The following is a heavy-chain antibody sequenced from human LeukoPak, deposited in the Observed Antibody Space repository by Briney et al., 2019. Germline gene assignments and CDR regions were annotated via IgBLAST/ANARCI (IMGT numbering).Heavy chain of an antibody. J-gene: IGHJ4*02. V-gene: IGHV4-34*01. CDR1: GGSFSGYY. Sequence: SETLSLTCAVYGGSFSGYYWSWIRRPPGKGLEWIGEINHSGSTNYNPSLKSRVTISVDTSKNQFSLKLSSVTAADTAVYYCARGWGVGAKYYFDYWGQGTLVTVSS. CDR3: ARGWGVGAKYYFDY. D-gene: IGHD1-26*01. CDR2: INHSGST.